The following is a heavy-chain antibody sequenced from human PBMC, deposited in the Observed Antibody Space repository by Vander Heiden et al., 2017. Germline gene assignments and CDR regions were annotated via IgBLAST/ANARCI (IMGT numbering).Heavy chain of an antibody. CDR3: AKEGRYSSSWYWALGYFDL. CDR2: ISWNSGSI. V-gene: IGHV3-9*01. D-gene: IGHD6-13*01. Sequence: EVQLVESGGGLVQPGRSLRLSCAAPGFTFDDYAMHWVRQAPGKGLEWVSGISWNSGSIGYADSVKGRFTISRDNAKNSLYLQMNSLRAEDTALYYCAKEGRYSSSWYWALGYFDLWGRGTLVTVSP. CDR1: GFTFDDYA. J-gene: IGHJ2*01.